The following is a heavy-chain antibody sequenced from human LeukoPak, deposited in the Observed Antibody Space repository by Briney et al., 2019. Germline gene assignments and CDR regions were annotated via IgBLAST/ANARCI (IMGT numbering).Heavy chain of an antibody. CDR2: INHSGST. CDR1: GGSFSGYY. D-gene: IGHD3-10*01. CDR3: AREGWFGAYYYYGMDV. V-gene: IGHV4-34*01. J-gene: IGHJ6*02. Sequence: PSETLSLTCAVYGGSFSGYYWSWIRQPPGKGLEWIGEINHSGSTNYNPSLKSRVTISVDTSKNQFSLKLSSVTAADTAVYYCAREGWFGAYYYYGMDVWGQGTAVTVSS.